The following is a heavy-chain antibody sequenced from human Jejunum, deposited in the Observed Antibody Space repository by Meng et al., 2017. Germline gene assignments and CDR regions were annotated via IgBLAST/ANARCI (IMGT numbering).Heavy chain of an antibody. J-gene: IGHJ6*02. Sequence: GESLKISCAASGFTFSSYEMNWVRQAPGKGLEWVSYISSSGSTIYYADPVKGRFTSSRDNAKNSQYLQMNSLRAEDTAVYYCALLRDKRSSYGMDVWGQGTTVTVSS. CDR3: ALLRDKRSSYGMDV. CDR2: ISSSGSTI. CDR1: GFTFSSYE. V-gene: IGHV3-48*03. D-gene: IGHD6-6*01.